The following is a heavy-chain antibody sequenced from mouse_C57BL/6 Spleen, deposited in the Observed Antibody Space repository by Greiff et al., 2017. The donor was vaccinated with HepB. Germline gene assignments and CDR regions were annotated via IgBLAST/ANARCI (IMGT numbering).Heavy chain of an antibody. CDR2: IDPETGGT. Sequence: QVQLQQSGADLVRPGASVTLSCKASGYTFTDYEMHWVKQTPVHGLEWIGAIDPETGGTAYNQKFKGKAILTADKSSSTAYMELRSLTSEDSAVYYCTRKGIYYGAMDYWGQGTSVTVS. J-gene: IGHJ4*01. CDR1: GYTFTDYE. CDR3: TRKGIYYGAMDY. D-gene: IGHD2-1*01. V-gene: IGHV1-15*01.